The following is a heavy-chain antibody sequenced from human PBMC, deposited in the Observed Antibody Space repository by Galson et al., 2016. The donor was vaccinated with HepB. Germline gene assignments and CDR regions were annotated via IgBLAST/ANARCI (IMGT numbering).Heavy chain of an antibody. CDR2: ITSSSDTL. CDR3: TSDDYFRLGY. CDR1: GFIFSVYN. V-gene: IGHV3-48*02. J-gene: IGHJ4*02. Sequence: SLRLSCAASGFIFSVYNMNWARQAPGKGLEWIAWITSSSDTLYYADSVNGRFTISRDNAKNSLYLEMNSLRDEDTAAYYCTSDDYFRLGYWGQGTLVTVSS. D-gene: IGHD3-16*01.